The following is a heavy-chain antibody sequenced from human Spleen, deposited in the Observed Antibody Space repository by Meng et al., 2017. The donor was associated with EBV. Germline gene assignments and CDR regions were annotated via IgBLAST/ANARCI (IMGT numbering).Heavy chain of an antibody. J-gene: IGHJ4*02. Sequence: VRLVQSGVEVKKAGASVKVSCKASGYTFTSYGIKWVRQAPGRGLECMGWLDTYIGDTSSAQTFQGRVTMAEDTSTDTAYMELSCLRSEDTAVYYCATARRSSTWYLDNWGQGALVTVSS. CDR1: GYTFTSYG. CDR2: LDTYIGDT. V-gene: IGHV1-18*01. CDR3: ATARRSSTWYLDN. D-gene: IGHD6-13*01.